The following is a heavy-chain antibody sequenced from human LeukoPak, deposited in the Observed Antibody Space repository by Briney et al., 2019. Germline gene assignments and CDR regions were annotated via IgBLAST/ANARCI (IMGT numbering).Heavy chain of an antibody. J-gene: IGHJ4*02. V-gene: IGHV4-59*08. D-gene: IGHD6-19*01. CDR2: ISYSGST. CDR1: GGSISSYY. CDR3: ARHIDNGWYAY. Sequence: SETLSLTCTVSGGSISSYYWSWIRQPPGKGLEWIGYISYSGSTNYNPSLKSRVTMSVDRSRNQFSLKLNSVTAADTAVYYCARHIDNGWYAYWGQGTLVTVSS.